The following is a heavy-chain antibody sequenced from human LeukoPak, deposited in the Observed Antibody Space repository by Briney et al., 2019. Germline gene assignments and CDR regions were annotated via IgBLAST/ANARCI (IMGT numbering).Heavy chain of an antibody. D-gene: IGHD3-22*01. J-gene: IGHJ4*02. CDR1: GFNFSIYS. Sequence: GGSLRLSCAASGFNFSIYSMNWIRQAPGKGLEWVASITSSSAYIYYGDSVKGRVRISRDNAKNSLYLQMTALIAEDTAVYYCARDPPNNGYDFDYWGQGILVTVSS. CDR3: ARDPPNNGYDFDY. V-gene: IGHV3-21*01. CDR2: ITSSSAYI.